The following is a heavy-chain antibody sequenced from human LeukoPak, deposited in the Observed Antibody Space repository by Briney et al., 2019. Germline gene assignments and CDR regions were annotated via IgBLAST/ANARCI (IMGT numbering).Heavy chain of an antibody. D-gene: IGHD6-13*01. V-gene: IGHV3-23*01. CDR1: GFTFSSYA. CDR3: AKWGYSSSWLDY. J-gene: IGHJ4*02. Sequence: GGSLRLSCAASGFTFSSYAMSWVRQAPGKGLEWVSAISGSGGSTYYADSVKGRFTISRDNSKNTLYLQMNSLRAEDAAVYYCAKWGYSSSWLDYWGQGTLVTVSS. CDR2: ISGSGGST.